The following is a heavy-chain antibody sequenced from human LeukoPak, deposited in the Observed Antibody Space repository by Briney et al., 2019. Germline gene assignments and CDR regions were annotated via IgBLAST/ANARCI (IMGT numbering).Heavy chain of an antibody. CDR1: GGTFISYA. CDR2: IIPILGTA. CDR3: ARVAVAGTYNWFDP. V-gene: IGHV1-69*05. D-gene: IGHD6-19*01. J-gene: IGHJ5*02. Sequence: SVKVSCKASGGTFISYAISWVRQAPGQGLEWMGGIIPILGTANYAQKFQGRVTITTDESTSTAYMELSSLRSEDTAVYYCARVAVAGTYNWFDPWGQGTLITVSS.